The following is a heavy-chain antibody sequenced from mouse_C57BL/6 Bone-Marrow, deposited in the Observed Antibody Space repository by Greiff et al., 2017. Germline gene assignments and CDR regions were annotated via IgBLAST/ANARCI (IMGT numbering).Heavy chain of an antibody. J-gene: IGHJ3*01. CDR3: AGKLTPY. CDR2: IYPRSGNT. V-gene: IGHV1-81*01. Sequence: VQGVESGAELARPGASVKLSCKASGYTFTSYGISWVKQRTGQGLEWIGEIYPRSGNTYYNEKFKGKATLTADKSTSTAYMELRRLTSEDSAVYFCAGKLTPYGGQGTLVTVAA. CDR1: GYTFTSYG.